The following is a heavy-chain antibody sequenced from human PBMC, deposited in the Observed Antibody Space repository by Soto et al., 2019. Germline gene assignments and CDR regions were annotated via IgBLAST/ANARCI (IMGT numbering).Heavy chain of an antibody. Sequence: SETLSLTCTVSGGSVSSGSYYSSWIRQPPGKGLEWIGYIYYSGSTDYNPSLKSRVTISVDTSKNQFSLKLSSVTVADTAVYYCARDPIVVVKGDAFDIWGQGTMVT. CDR2: IYYSGST. D-gene: IGHD3-22*01. J-gene: IGHJ3*02. V-gene: IGHV4-61*01. CDR1: GGSVSSGSYY. CDR3: ARDPIVVVKGDAFDI.